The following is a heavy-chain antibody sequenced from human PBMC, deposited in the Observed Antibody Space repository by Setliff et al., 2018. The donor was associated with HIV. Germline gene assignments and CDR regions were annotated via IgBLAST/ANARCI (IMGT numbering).Heavy chain of an antibody. J-gene: IGHJ4*02. CDR3: ARGPQYYYDSSAYYPNALDF. CDR1: GGSFSGYY. CDR2: INHTGST. D-gene: IGHD3-22*01. Sequence: SETLSLTCAVYGGSFSGYYWSWIRQPPGKGLEWIGEINHTGSTHCNPALKSRVTISVDTSKNQFSLKLSSVTAADTAVYYCARGPQYYYDSSAYYPNALDFWGQGTLVTVSS. V-gene: IGHV4-34*01.